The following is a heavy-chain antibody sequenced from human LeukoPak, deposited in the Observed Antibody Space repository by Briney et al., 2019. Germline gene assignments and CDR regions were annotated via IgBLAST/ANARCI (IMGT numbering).Heavy chain of an antibody. Sequence: PSETLSLTCTVSGGSISSYYWSWTRQHAGRGLEWIGRIYTSGSTNYNPSLKSRVTMSVDTSKNQFSLKLSSVTAADTAVYYCAREISLYGSGSPMFDPWGQGTLVTVSS. V-gene: IGHV4-4*07. J-gene: IGHJ5*02. CDR1: GGSISSYY. CDR3: AREISLYGSGSPMFDP. D-gene: IGHD3-10*01. CDR2: IYTSGST.